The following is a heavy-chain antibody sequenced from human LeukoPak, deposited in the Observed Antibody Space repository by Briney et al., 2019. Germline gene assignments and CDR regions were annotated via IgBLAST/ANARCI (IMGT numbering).Heavy chain of an antibody. CDR3: AKDRIPDGRYSIDF. Sequence: GGSLRLSCAASGFTFNTYAMNWVRQAPGKGLEWVSVIIGNGGDIHYAGSVRGRCTISRDNSENTLYLQMNSLRVEDTAVYYCAKDRIPDGRYSIDFWGPGTLVTVSS. J-gene: IGHJ4*02. CDR2: IIGNGGDI. CDR1: GFTFNTYA. V-gene: IGHV3-23*01. D-gene: IGHD5-24*01.